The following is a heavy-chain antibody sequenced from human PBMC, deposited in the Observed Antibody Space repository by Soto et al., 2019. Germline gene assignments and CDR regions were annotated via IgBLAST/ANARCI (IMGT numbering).Heavy chain of an antibody. V-gene: IGHV1-69*06. J-gene: IGHJ6*02. CDR2: IIPIFGTA. CDR3: ARRFGELSSEYYYYGMDV. D-gene: IGHD3-10*01. Sequence: GASVKVSCTASGAPFSSYAISWVRQAPGQGLAWMGGIIPIFGTANYAEKFQGRVTITADKSTSTAYKELSSLRSEDTAVYYCARRFGELSSEYYYYGMDVWGQGTTVTVS. CDR1: GAPFSSYA.